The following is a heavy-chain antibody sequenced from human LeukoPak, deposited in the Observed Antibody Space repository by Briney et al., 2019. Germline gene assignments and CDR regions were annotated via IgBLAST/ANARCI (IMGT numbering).Heavy chain of an antibody. CDR3: ARGVGATPI. CDR1: GFTFSSYS. CDR2: ISSSSSYI. Sequence: GGSLRLSWAASGFTFSSYSMNWVRQAPGKGLEWVSAISSSSSYIYYADSVKGRFPISRDNAKHSLYLQMHSLRAEDTAVYYCARGVGATPIWGQGTLVTVSS. D-gene: IGHD1-26*01. V-gene: IGHV3-21*01. J-gene: IGHJ4*02.